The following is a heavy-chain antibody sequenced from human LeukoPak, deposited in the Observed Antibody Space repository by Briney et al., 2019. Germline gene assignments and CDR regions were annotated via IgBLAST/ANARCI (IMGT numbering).Heavy chain of an antibody. V-gene: IGHV3-33*01. CDR2: IWYDGSNK. CDR3: ASGGLVPLGSFQH. CDR1: GFTFSSYG. Sequence: GGSLRLSCAASGFTFSSYGMHWVRQAPGKGLEWVAVIWYDGSNKYYADSVKGRFTISRDNSKNTLYLQMNSLRAEDTAVYYCASGGLVPLGSFQHWGQGTLVTVSS. J-gene: IGHJ1*01. D-gene: IGHD6-25*01.